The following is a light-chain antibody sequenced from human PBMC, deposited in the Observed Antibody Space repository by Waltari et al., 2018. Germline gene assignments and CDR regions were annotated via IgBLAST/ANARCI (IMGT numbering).Light chain of an antibody. CDR1: QSVSSSY. CDR3: QQYGSSKLT. Sequence: ETVLTQSPGTLSLSPGERATLSCRTSQSVSSSYLAWYQQKPGQAPRLLIYGASRRATGIPDRFSGSGSGTDFSLTISRLEPEDFAVYYCQQYGSSKLTFGGGTKVEIK. J-gene: IGKJ4*01. V-gene: IGKV3-20*01. CDR2: GAS.